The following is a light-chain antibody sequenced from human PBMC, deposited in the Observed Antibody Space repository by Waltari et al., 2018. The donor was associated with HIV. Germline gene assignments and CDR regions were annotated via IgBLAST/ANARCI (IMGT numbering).Light chain of an antibody. J-gene: IGKJ5*01. CDR1: QSLLHNNGYNY. CDR2: MGS. V-gene: IGKV2-28*01. CDR3: MQALQTPIT. Sequence: DLVLTQSPLSLPVTPGEPASISCRSSQSLLHNNGYNYLDWYLQKPGQSPQLLIYMGSNRASGVPERFSGSGSGTDFTLKISRVEAEDVGVYYCMQALQTPITFGQGTRLDIK.